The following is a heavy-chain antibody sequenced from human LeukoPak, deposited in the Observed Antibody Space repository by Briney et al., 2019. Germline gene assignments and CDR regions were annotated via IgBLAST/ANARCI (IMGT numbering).Heavy chain of an antibody. D-gene: IGHD2-2*01. CDR2: MNPNSGNT. CDR1: GYTFTSYD. Sequence: VSVKVSCKASGYTFTSYDINWVRQATGQGLEWMGWMNPNSGNTGYAQKFQGRVTMTRNTSISTAYMELSSLRSEDMAVYYCARGGGVPAAILYYYYMDVWGKGTTVTVSS. V-gene: IGHV1-8*01. CDR3: ARGGGVPAAILYYYYMDV. J-gene: IGHJ6*03.